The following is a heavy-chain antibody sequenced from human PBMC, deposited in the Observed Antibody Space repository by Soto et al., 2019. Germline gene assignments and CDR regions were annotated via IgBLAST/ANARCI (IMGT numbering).Heavy chain of an antibody. V-gene: IGHV1-3*05. J-gene: IGHJ4*02. CDR3: ARAVAVAADFDN. Sequence: QVQLVQSGAEEKKPGASVKVSCKASGYTFTGYAMHWVSQAPGQRLEWMGWINGGNGNTKYSQKFQGRVTITRDTSASTAYMELSSLRSEDTAVYYCARAVAVAADFDNWGQGTLVTVSS. D-gene: IGHD6-19*01. CDR2: INGGNGNT. CDR1: GYTFTGYA.